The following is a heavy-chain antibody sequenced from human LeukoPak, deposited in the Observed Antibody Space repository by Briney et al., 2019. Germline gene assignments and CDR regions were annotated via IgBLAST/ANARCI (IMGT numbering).Heavy chain of an antibody. J-gene: IGHJ4*02. V-gene: IGHV3-33*08. CDR2: IWYDGSNK. CDR3: ARDGLYGSGSPRYGY. D-gene: IGHD3-10*01. Sequence: GGSLRLSCAASEFTFSSYAMSWVRQAPGKGLEWVAVIWYDGSNKYYADSVKGRFTISRDNSKNTLYLQMNSLRAEDTAVYYCARDGLYGSGSPRYGYWGQGTLVTVSS. CDR1: EFTFSSYA.